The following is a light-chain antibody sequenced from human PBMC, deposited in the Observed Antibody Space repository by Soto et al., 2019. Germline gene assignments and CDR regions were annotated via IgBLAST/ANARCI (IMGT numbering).Light chain of an antibody. V-gene: IGKV3-20*01. CDR1: QSVTTY. CDR2: GAS. CDR3: QQYGNSPIT. J-gene: IGKJ5*01. Sequence: EIVWTQSTATLSLSPGERANISCRASQSVTTYLAWYQQKPGQAPRLLIYGASSRATGIPDRFSGSGSGTDFTLTISRLEPEDFAVYYCQQYGNSPITFGQGTRLEIK.